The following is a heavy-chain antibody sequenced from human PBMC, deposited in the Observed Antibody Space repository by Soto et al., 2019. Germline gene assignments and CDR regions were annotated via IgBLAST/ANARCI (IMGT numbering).Heavy chain of an antibody. CDR3: ARGSNSNFEGPIV. CDR1: GGTIGDYS. D-gene: IGHD4-4*01. J-gene: IGHJ4*02. Sequence: PSETLSFTCSFAGGTIGDYSWSWIRQPPGKGLEWLGYIFYRGETKYNPSHSLWSRVSISTSNNKVSLTLTSVTAADTAFYLCARGSNSNFEGPIVWGPGTMVTVSS. CDR2: IFYRGET. V-gene: IGHV4-59*13.